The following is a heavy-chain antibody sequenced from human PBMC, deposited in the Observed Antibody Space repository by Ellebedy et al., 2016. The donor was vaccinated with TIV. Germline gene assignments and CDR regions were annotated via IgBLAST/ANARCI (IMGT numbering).Heavy chain of an antibody. CDR1: GGSVSSGSYY. CDR2: IYYSGST. D-gene: IGHD5-18*01. V-gene: IGHV4-61*01. J-gene: IGHJ6*02. Sequence: SETLSLXCTVSGGSVSSGSYYWSWIRQPPGKGLEWIGYIYYSGSTNYNPSLKSRVTISVDTSKNQFSLKLSSVTAADTAVYYCASLDTAMVSYGMDVWGQGTTVTVSS. CDR3: ASLDTAMVSYGMDV.